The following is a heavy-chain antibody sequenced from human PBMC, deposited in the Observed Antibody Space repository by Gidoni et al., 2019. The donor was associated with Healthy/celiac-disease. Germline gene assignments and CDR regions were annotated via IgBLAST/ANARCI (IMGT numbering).Heavy chain of an antibody. Sequence: QLQLQESGPGLVKPSETLSLTCTVSGGSISSSSYYWGWIRQPPGKGLEWIGSIYYSGGTYYNPSLKSRVTISVDTSKNQFSLKLSSVTAADTAVYYCASNWGWGGWFDPWGQGTLVTVSS. J-gene: IGHJ5*02. V-gene: IGHV4-39*01. CDR1: GGSISSSSYY. D-gene: IGHD7-27*01. CDR2: IYYSGGT. CDR3: ASNWGWGGWFDP.